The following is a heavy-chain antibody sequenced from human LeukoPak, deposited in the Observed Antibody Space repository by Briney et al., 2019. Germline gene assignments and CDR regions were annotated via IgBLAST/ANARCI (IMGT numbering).Heavy chain of an antibody. CDR1: GFTFSTYA. CDR2: IWFDGSEQ. V-gene: IGHV3-33*01. J-gene: IGHJ1*01. D-gene: IGHD3-16*02. CDR3: AREGDSRWGELSP. Sequence: GGSLRLSWAASGFTFSTYAIHWARQAPGKGLEWVAVIWFDGSEQYYADSVKGRFIISRDNSKSTSNLQLNSLRAEDTAVYYCAREGDSRWGELSPWGQGTLVTVSS.